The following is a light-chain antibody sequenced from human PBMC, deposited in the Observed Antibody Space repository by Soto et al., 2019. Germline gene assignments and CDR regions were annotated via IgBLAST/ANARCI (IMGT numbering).Light chain of an antibody. CDR3: QQYAKSPIT. CDR1: QSVGRDY. CDR2: GAS. J-gene: IGKJ5*01. V-gene: IGKV3-20*01. Sequence: VLTQSPDTLSVSPGDRATLSCRASQSVGRDYLAWYQQKHGQAPRLLIHGASNRATGITDRFSGRGSGTDFTLSISRLEPEDFAVYYCQQYAKSPITFGQGTRLEIK.